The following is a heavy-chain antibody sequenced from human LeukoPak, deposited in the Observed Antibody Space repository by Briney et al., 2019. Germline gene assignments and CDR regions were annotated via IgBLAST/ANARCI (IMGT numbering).Heavy chain of an antibody. J-gene: IGHJ4*02. CDR3: ARGGPGGYYYDSSGYHRCDY. D-gene: IGHD3-22*01. V-gene: IGHV3-21*01. Sequence: GGSLRLSCAASGFTFSSYSMNWVRQAPGKGLEWVSSISSSSSYIYYADSVKGRFTISRDNVKNSLYLQMNSLRAEDTAVYYCARGGPGGYYYDSSGYHRCDYWGQGTLVTVSS. CDR2: ISSSSSYI. CDR1: GFTFSSYS.